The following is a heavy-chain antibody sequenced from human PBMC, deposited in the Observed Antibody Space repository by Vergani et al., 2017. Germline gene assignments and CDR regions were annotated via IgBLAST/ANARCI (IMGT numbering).Heavy chain of an antibody. J-gene: IGHJ2*01. CDR1: GDSIISRSYY. D-gene: IGHD3-16*01. CDR3: ASGKYYSDSTSHFRGRYFDV. V-gene: IGHV4-39*01. Sequence: QMQLQESGPGLVKASETLSLTCTVSGDSIISRSYYWGWLRQPPGKGLEWIGSIYNSGNGVSSSSLKSRVTISADTSKNQFSLRLTSVTAADTAVYYCASGKYYSDSTSHFRGRYFDVWGRGTLVTVPS. CDR2: IYNSGNG.